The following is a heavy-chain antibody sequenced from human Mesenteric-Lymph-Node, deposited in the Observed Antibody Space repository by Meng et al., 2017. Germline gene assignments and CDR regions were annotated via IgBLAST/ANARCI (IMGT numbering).Heavy chain of an antibody. CDR1: GGSISSGDYY. CDR3: ARDLGVATSIAGFVY. D-gene: IGHD5-12*01. CDR2: IYYSGST. Sequence: QVQLQESGPGLVKPSQTLSLICTVSGGSISSGDYYWSWILHPPGKGLEWIGYIYYSGSTYYNPSLKSRVTISVDTSKNQFSLRLSSVTAADTAVYYCARDLGVATSIAGFVYWGQGTLVTVSS. V-gene: IGHV4-30-4*01. J-gene: IGHJ4*02.